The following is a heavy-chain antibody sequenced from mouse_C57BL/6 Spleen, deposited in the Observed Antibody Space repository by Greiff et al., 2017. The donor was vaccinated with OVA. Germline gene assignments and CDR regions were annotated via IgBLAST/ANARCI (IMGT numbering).Heavy chain of an antibody. CDR1: GFTFSSYA. Sequence: EVMLVESGGGLVKPGGSLKLSCAASGFTFSSYAMSWVRQTPEKRLEWVATISDGGSYTYYPDNVKGRFTISRDNAKNNLYLQMSHLKSEDTAMYYCARVSDSHWYFDVWGTGTTVTVSS. J-gene: IGHJ1*03. V-gene: IGHV5-4*03. CDR3: ARVSDSHWYFDV. D-gene: IGHD2-4*01. CDR2: ISDGGSYT.